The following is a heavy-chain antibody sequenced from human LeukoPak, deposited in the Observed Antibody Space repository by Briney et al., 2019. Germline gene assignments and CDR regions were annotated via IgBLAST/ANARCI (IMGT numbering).Heavy chain of an antibody. D-gene: IGHD1-1*01. CDR1: GYSFTTYW. J-gene: IGHJ5*01. CDR3: ARKNRTPLRNNWFDS. CDR2: INPGDSNT. V-gene: IGHV5-51*01. Sequence: GESLKISCKGSGYSFTTYWIAWVRQMPGKGLEWLGIINPGDSNTKYSPSVQGQVTISVDKSIGTAYLQWNSLKASDTAIYYCARKNRTPLRNNWFDSWGQGTLVTVSS.